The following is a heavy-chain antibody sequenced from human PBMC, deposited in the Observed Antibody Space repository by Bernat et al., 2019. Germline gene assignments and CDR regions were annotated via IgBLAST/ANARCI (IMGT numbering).Heavy chain of an antibody. J-gene: IGHJ4*02. CDR1: GFTFSASH. CDR2: VRNNADSYAT. V-gene: IGHV3-73*01. CDR3: TRQTISCHDY. Sequence: EVQLVESGGGLVQPGGSLKLSCAASGFTFSASHMHWVRQASGKGLGWVGHVRNNADSYATAYAASVKGRFTIYRDDSRYTAYLQMNSLKTEDTAVYYCTRQTISCHDYWGPGDLVTVSS. D-gene: IGHD2-2*01.